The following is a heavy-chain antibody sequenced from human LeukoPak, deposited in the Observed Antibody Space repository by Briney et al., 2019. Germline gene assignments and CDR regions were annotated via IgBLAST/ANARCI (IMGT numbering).Heavy chain of an antibody. V-gene: IGHV3-33*01. CDR1: GFTFSAYG. Sequence: GGSLRLSCAVSGFTFSAYGMHWVRQAQGKGLEWVAVIGYDGSKEYYLDAVKGRFTISRDNSKNTLFLQMNSLRVDDTAVYYCARDWNGSPAYDTFDFWGQGTMVTVSS. J-gene: IGHJ3*01. D-gene: IGHD1-26*01. CDR2: IGYDGSKE. CDR3: ARDWNGSPAYDTFDF.